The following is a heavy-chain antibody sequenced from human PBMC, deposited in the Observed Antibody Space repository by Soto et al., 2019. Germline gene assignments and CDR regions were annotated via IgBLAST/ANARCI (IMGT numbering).Heavy chain of an antibody. D-gene: IGHD2-2*01. CDR2: IIPILGIA. CDR3: ARDKDCSSTSCYADYYYYGMDV. Sequence: QVQLVQSGAEVKKPGSSVKVSCKASGGTFSSYTISWVRQAPGQGLEWMGRIIPILGIANYAQKFQGRVTITADKSTSTAYMDLSSLRSEDTAVYYCARDKDCSSTSCYADYYYYGMDVWGQGTTVTVSS. V-gene: IGHV1-69*08. CDR1: GGTFSSYT. J-gene: IGHJ6*02.